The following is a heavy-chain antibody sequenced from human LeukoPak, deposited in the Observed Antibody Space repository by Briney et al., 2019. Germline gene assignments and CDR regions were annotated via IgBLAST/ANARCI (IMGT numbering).Heavy chain of an antibody. CDR2: ISYDGSEK. D-gene: IGHD3-16*01. V-gene: IGHV3-7*01. J-gene: IGHJ4*02. CDR1: GFLFSSYW. Sequence: GGSLRLSCAASGFLFSSYWMSWVRQAPGKGLEWVANISYDGSEKHFVDSVRGRFTISRDNPKNSLYLQMNSLRVEDTAIYYCARGGGLTDYWGQGTLVTVSS. CDR3: ARGGGLTDY.